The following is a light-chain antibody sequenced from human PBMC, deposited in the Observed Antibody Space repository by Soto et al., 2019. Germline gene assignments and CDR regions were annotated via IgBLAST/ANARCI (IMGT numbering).Light chain of an antibody. CDR3: QKRSLWPPIT. V-gene: IGKV3-11*01. CDR2: DVA. CDR1: HYFAYS. Sequence: EIVLTQSPATLSLSPGERASISCRASHYFAYSLAEYQQKPRQAPRLLIYDVADRPACIPGRFSGSGSGTDFTLTISSIVPEEFAIYYCQKRSLWPPITFGQGTRLEIK. J-gene: IGKJ5*01.